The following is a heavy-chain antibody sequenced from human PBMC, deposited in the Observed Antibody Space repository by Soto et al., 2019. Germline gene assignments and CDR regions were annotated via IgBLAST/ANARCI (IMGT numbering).Heavy chain of an antibody. V-gene: IGHV4-34*01. CDR1: GGSFSGYY. CDR2: INHSGST. D-gene: IGHD7-27*01. J-gene: IGHJ6*02. CDR3: ARVWGSTLYYYYGMDV. Sequence: PSETLSLTCAVYGGSFSGYYGSWIRQPPGKGLEWIGEINHSGSTNYNPSLKSRVTISVDTSKNQFSLKLSSVTAADTAVYYCARVWGSTLYYYYGMDVWGQGTTVTVSS.